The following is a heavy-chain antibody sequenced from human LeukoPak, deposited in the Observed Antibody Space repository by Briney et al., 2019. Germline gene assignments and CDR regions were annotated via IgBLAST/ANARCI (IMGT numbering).Heavy chain of an antibody. V-gene: IGHV3-23*01. J-gene: IGHJ4*02. CDR1: GITLSNYA. D-gene: IGHD3-22*01. Sequence: GGSLRLSCAVSGITLSNYAMSWVRQAPGKGLEWVAGISGSGGGTKYAGSVKGRFTISRDNSKNTLYLQMNNLRVDDTAVYFCAKRGVVIRVILVGFHKEAYYFDSWGQGALVTVSS. CDR2: ISGSGGGT. CDR3: AKRGVVIRVILVGFHKEAYYFDS.